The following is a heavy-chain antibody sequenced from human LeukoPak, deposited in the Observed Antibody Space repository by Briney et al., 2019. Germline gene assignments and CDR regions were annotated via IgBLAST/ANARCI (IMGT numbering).Heavy chain of an antibody. V-gene: IGHV3-66*01. CDR2: IYSGGST. CDR3: ARGSGGYYDSGRRYYYGMDV. CDR1: GFTVSSNY. Sequence: GGSLRVSCAASGFTVSSNYMSWVRQAPGKGLEWVSVIYSGGSTYHADSVKGRFTISRDNSKNTLYLQMNSLRAEDTAVYYCARGSGGYYDSGRRYYYGMDVWGQGTTVTVSS. J-gene: IGHJ6*02. D-gene: IGHD3-22*01.